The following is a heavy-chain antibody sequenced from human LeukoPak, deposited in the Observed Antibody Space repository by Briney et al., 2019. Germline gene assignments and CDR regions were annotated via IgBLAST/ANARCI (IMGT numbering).Heavy chain of an antibody. D-gene: IGHD3-22*01. Sequence: ASVKVSCKAAGYSFTGYFMHWVRQAPGQGLEWMGCIDPNSGDTKYAQKFQGRVSMPRDTSTRTAYMELSRLRSDDTAVYFCARSGSTGYSLDYGGQGTLVTVSS. CDR2: IDPNSGDT. CDR1: GYSFTGYF. CDR3: ARSGSTGYSLDY. J-gene: IGHJ4*02. V-gene: IGHV1-2*02.